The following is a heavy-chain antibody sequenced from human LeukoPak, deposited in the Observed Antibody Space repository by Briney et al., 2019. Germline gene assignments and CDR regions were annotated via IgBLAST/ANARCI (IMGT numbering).Heavy chain of an antibody. V-gene: IGHV1-69*13. Sequence: ASVKVSFKASGGTFSSYAISWVRQAPGQGLEWMGGIIPILGTANYAQKFQGRVTITADESTSTAYMELSSLRSEDTAVYYCASLYYYDSSGSPYFDYWGQGTLVTVSS. CDR3: ASLYYYDSSGSPYFDY. D-gene: IGHD3-22*01. CDR1: GGTFSSYA. J-gene: IGHJ4*02. CDR2: IIPILGTA.